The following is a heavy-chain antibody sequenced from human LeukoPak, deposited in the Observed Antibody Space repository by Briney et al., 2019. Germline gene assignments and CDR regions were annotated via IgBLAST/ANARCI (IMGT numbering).Heavy chain of an antibody. CDR2: IYHSGST. Sequence: SETLSLTCTVSGGSISSSSYYWGWIRQPPGKGLEWIGSIYHSGSTYYNPSLKSRVTISVDTSKNQFSLKLSSVTAADTAVYYCARAYYYDSSGYYLEFDYWGQGTLVTVSS. J-gene: IGHJ4*02. CDR3: ARAYYYDSSGYYLEFDY. V-gene: IGHV4-39*07. D-gene: IGHD3-22*01. CDR1: GGSISSSSYY.